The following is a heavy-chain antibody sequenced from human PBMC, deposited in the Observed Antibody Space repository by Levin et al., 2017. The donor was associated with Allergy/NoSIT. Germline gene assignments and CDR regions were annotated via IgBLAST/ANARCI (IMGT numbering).Heavy chain of an antibody. CDR3: AKRRGYGSDYFES. Sequence: SLLLSFSSFCFSFRFFGLFWVRQAPGPFLSFFSFLSPSGRPRSYGDSVKGRFTIYRDNSENTLYLQMNSLRAEDTAVYYCAKRRGYGSDYFESWGQGTLVTVSS. CDR2: LSPSGRPR. D-gene: IGHD6-19*01. CDR1: CFSFRFFG. J-gene: IGHJ4*02. V-gene: IGHV3-30*18.